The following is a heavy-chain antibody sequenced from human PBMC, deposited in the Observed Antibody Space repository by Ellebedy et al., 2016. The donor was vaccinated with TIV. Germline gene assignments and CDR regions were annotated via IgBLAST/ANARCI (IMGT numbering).Heavy chain of an antibody. V-gene: IGHV1-2*02. CDR2: INPDSGVT. J-gene: IGHJ6*02. D-gene: IGHD6-13*01. CDR1: GYTFTANY. CDR3: ARVRRGSSGMDV. Sequence: ASVKVSCKASGYTFTANYIHWVRQAPRQGLEWMGWINPDSGVTNIAQKFQGRVTMTRDTSVNTAYMDLSRLESDDTAVYHCARVRRGSSGMDVWGQGTTVTVS.